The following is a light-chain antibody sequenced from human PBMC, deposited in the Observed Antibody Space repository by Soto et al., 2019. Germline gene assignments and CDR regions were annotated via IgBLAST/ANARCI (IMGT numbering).Light chain of an antibody. CDR3: QSYDSSLSAYV. J-gene: IGLJ1*01. V-gene: IGLV1-40*01. CDR2: GNS. Sequence: QSVLTPPPSLSGAPGQRVTISCTGSSSNIGAGYDVHWYQQLPGTAPKLLIYGNSNRPSGVPDRFSGSKSGTSASLAITGLQAEDEADYYCQSYDSSLSAYVFGTGTKAPS. CDR1: SSNIGAGYD.